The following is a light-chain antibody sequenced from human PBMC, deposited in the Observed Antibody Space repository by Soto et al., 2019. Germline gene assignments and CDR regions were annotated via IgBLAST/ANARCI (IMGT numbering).Light chain of an antibody. CDR2: DVS. CDR1: SSGGGCYNY. CDR3: SSYTSNSTYV. V-gene: IGLV2-14*01. J-gene: IGLJ1*01. Sequence: QSALTQPPSASGAPGQTVTISCTGTSSGGGCYNYVSWYQQHPRKAPKLNIYDVSNRPSGGSYRSSASNSANTASLTISGLQDEDEADYYCSSYTSNSTYVFGTGTKVTVL.